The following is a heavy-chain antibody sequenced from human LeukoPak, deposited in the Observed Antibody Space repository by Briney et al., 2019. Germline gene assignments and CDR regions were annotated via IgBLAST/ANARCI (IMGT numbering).Heavy chain of an antibody. Sequence: PGGSLRLSCAASGFTVSSNYMSWVRQTPGKGLEWVAVISSDGSIKVYADSVKGRFTLSRDNSINTVDLQMNGLRAEDTAVYYCVKEYHSRGFGAYFDYWGQGTLVTVSS. J-gene: IGHJ4*02. CDR2: ISSDGSIK. CDR1: GFTVSSNY. D-gene: IGHD3-3*01. CDR3: VKEYHSRGFGAYFDY. V-gene: IGHV3-30*18.